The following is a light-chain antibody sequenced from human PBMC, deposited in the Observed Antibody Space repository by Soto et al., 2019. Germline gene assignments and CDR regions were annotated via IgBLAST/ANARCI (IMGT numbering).Light chain of an antibody. CDR1: INDIGSYDY. CDR2: EVS. CDR3: TSFARGISIL. Sequence: QSVXXXPASVSXXPGQWITISXXGXINDIGSYDYVSWYQQHPGKAPKLIISEVSNRPSGVSNRFSGSKSGDTASLTISGLQAEDEADYYCTSFARGISILFGGGTKLTVL. V-gene: IGLV2-14*01. J-gene: IGLJ2*01.